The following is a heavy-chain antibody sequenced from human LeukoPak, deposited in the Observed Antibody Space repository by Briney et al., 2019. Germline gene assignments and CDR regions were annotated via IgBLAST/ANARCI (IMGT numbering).Heavy chain of an antibody. J-gene: IGHJ3*02. CDR2: IWYDGSNK. CDR1: GFTFSSYG. V-gene: IGHV3-33*01. CDR3: ARLSGPDSSGYYDAFDI. Sequence: GGSLRLSCAASGFTFSSYGMHWVRQAPGKGLEWVAVIWYDGSNKYYADSVKGRFTISRDNSKNTLYLQMNSLRAEDTAVYYCARLSGPDSSGYYDAFDIWGQGTMVTVSS. D-gene: IGHD3-22*01.